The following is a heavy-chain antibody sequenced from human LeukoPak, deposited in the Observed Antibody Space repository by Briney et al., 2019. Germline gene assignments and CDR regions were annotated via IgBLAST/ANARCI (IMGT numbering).Heavy chain of an antibody. CDR2: ISAYNGNT. D-gene: IGHD2-15*01. V-gene: IGHV1-18*01. J-gene: IGHJ4*02. Sequence: GESVKVSCKASGYTFTSYGISWVRQAPGQGLEWMVWISAYNGNTNYAQKLQGRVTMTTATSTSTAYMELRSRRSDDTAVYYCAGDRGSCYSCVDYWGQGTLVTVSS. CDR1: GYTFTSYG. CDR3: AGDRGSCYSCVDY.